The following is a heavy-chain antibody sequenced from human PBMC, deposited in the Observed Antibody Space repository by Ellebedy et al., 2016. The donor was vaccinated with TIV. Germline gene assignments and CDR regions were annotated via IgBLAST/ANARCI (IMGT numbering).Heavy chain of an antibody. CDR2: IKQDGSEK. Sequence: GGSLRLXXAASGFTFSSYWMSWVRQAPGKGLEWVANIKQDGSEKYYVDSVKGRFTISRDNAKNSLYLQMNCLRAEDTAVYYCARSPANPGGGKAYWGQGTLVTVSS. V-gene: IGHV3-7*03. J-gene: IGHJ4*02. CDR3: ARSPANPGGGKAY. CDR1: GFTFSSYW. D-gene: IGHD1-26*01.